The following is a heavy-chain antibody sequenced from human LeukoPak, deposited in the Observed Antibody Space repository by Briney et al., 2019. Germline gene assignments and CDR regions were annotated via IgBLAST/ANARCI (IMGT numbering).Heavy chain of an antibody. CDR3: ARAWCSSTSCLDY. CDR2: INHSGST. V-gene: IGHV4-34*01. J-gene: IGHJ4*02. Sequence: KPSETLSLTCTVSGGSISSYYWSWIRQPPGKGLEWIGEINHSGSTNYNPSLKSRVTISVDTSKNQFSLKLSSVTAADTAVYYCARAWCSSTSCLDYWGQGTLVTVSS. CDR1: GGSISSYY. D-gene: IGHD2-2*01.